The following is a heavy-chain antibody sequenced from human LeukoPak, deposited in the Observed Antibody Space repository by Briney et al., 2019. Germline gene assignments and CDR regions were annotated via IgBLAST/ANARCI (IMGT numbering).Heavy chain of an antibody. CDR2: TGLESVHT. Sequence: GGSLRLSCAASRFTFTRHAMSWVRQAPGKGLEWVSTTGLESVHTLCADSVQGRFTVSRDNSRNTLDLQMDNLTVDDTAIYYCVRGDDIGKHPTRAYYFDIWGQGTLVSVSS. CDR1: RFTFTRHA. CDR3: VRGDDIGKHPTRAYYFDI. J-gene: IGHJ4*02. V-gene: IGHV3-23*01. D-gene: IGHD3-10*01.